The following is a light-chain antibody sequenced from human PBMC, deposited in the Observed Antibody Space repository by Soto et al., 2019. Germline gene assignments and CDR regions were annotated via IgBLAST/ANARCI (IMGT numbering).Light chain of an antibody. Sequence: DVQMTQSPSSLSASVGDRVTITCRAGQSINSFLNWYQQKPGKAPKLLIHTISTLQSGVPSRFSGGGSCTHFTLTISSLQPEEFATYYCQQRDSTPPTFRGGTRGEL. CDR1: QSINSF. CDR2: TIS. J-gene: IGKJ4*01. V-gene: IGKV1-39*01. CDR3: QQRDSTPPT.